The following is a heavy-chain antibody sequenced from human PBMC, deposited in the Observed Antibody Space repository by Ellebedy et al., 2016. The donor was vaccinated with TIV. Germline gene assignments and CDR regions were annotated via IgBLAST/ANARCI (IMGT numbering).Heavy chain of an antibody. V-gene: IGHV3-23*01. CDR2: ISNGGDTT. D-gene: IGHD1-1*01. CDR1: GFTFGCCA. CDR3: AREKSGHKWNDGFDS. J-gene: IGHJ4*02. Sequence: GESLKISCAASGFTFGCCAMSWVRQAPGKGLEWVSVISNGGDTTYADSVKGRFTISRDNSKNTLYLQMNSLRAEDTAVYYCAREKSGHKWNDGFDSWGQGTLVTVSS.